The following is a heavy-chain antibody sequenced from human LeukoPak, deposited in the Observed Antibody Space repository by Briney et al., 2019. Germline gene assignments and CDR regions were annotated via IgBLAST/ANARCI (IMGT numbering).Heavy chain of an antibody. Sequence: PGGSLRLSCPAPGFPFRSYSMNWARQAPGKGLGWLSYISSSSSTIYYADSVKGRFTISRDNAENSLYLQMSSLRDEDTAVYYCARNYYDSSGSLWYWGQGTLVTVSS. CDR2: ISSSSSTI. CDR1: GFPFRSYS. J-gene: IGHJ4*02. V-gene: IGHV3-48*02. D-gene: IGHD3-22*01. CDR3: ARNYYDSSGSLWY.